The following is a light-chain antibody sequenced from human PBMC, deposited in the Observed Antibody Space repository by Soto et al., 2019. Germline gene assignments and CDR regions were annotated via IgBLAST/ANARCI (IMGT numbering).Light chain of an antibody. Sequence: DIVLTQSPDTLSLSPGERATLSCRASEPVRNNFLAWYQQKPGQAPRLLIYGASSRAIGIPDRFSGSGSGADFTLTISRLEPEDFALYFCQQYADSPRTFGGGSKVEI. J-gene: IGKJ4*01. V-gene: IGKV3-20*01. CDR3: QQYADSPRT. CDR1: EPVRNNF. CDR2: GAS.